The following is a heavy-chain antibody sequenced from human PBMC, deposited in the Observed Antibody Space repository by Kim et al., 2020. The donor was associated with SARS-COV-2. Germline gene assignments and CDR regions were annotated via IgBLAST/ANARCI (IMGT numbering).Heavy chain of an antibody. Sequence: GGSLRLSCAASGFTFSSYAMSWVRQAPGKGLEWVSAISGSGGSTYYADSVKGRFTISRDNSKNTLYLQMNSLRAEDTAVYYCAKDITMIVVVMSYFDYWGQGTLVTDSS. J-gene: IGHJ4*02. V-gene: IGHV3-23*01. D-gene: IGHD3-22*01. CDR1: GFTFSSYA. CDR2: ISGSGGST. CDR3: AKDITMIVVVMSYFDY.